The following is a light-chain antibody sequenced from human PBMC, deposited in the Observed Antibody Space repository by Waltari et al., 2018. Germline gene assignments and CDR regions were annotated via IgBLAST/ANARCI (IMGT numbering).Light chain of an antibody. Sequence: QSALTQPASVSGSPGQSITISCPGSSGDVGMFNLVSWYQQHPGTAPQLIIYPVDDRPSGVSYRFSASKSGHTASLTISGLQPEDEADYYCCSYAGNKWLFGGGTKVTVL. V-gene: IGLV2-23*02. CDR2: PVD. CDR1: SGDVGMFNL. CDR3: CSYAGNKWL. J-gene: IGLJ3*02.